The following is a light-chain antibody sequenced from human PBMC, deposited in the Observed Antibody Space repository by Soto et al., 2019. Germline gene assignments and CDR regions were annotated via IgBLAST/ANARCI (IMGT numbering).Light chain of an antibody. Sequence: DIQLTQSPSTLSASIGDRVTITCRASQSLDNCLAWYQQKPGKAPKLLIYAASTLQSGVPSRFSGSGSGTDFTPTISSLQPEDFATYYCQQLNSYPITFGQRTLLENK. CDR3: QQLNSYPIT. V-gene: IGKV1-5*01. CDR2: AAS. J-gene: IGKJ5*01. CDR1: QSLDNC.